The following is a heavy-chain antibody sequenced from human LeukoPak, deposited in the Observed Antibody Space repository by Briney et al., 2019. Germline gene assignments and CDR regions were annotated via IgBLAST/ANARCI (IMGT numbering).Heavy chain of an antibody. CDR1: GFTFDDYA. J-gene: IGHJ4*02. CDR2: ISWNSGSI. CDR3: TRDPRRLDY. Sequence: GGSLRLSCAASGFTFDDYAMHWVRQAPGKGLEWVSGISWNSGSIGYADSVKGRFTISRDNVKNTLNLQMNSLRAEDTAVYYCTRDPRRLDYWGQGTLVTVSS. V-gene: IGHV3-9*01.